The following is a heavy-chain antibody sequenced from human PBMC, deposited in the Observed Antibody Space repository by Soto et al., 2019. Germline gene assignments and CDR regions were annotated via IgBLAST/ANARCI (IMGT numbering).Heavy chain of an antibody. CDR1: GASISTNHHN. J-gene: IGHJ5*02. CDR3: ARLPNGYPNWFDP. Sequence: SSETLSLTCTVSGASISTNHHNWAWVRQPPGKGLEWMGNIHYRGDTYFNPSLGSRLSMSVDTSKNQFSLKLTSVTAADAAVYYCARLPNGYPNWFDPWGQGTLVTVSS. CDR2: IHYRGDT. D-gene: IGHD3-22*01. V-gene: IGHV4-39*01.